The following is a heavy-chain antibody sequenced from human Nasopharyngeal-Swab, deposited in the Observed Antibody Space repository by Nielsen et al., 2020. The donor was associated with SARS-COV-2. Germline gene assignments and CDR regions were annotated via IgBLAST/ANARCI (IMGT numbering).Heavy chain of an antibody. CDR1: GFTFNNYA. Sequence: GESLKISCAASGFTFNNYAMSWVRQAPGKGLEWVSAISGSGGSTYYADSVKGRFTISRDNSKNTLYLQMNSLRAEDTAVYYCAKDQAGYSSSSGVFDYWGQGTLVTVSS. J-gene: IGHJ4*02. CDR2: ISGSGGST. V-gene: IGHV3-23*01. CDR3: AKDQAGYSSSSGVFDY. D-gene: IGHD6-6*01.